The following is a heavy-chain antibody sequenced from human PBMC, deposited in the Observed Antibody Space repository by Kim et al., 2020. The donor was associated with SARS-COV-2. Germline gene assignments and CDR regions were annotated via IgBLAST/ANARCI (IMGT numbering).Heavy chain of an antibody. Sequence: GGSLRLSCAASGFTFDDYAMHWVRQAPGKGLEWVSGISWNSGSIGYADSVKGRFTISRDNAKNSLYLQMNSLRAEDTALYYCAKDSRRYSSSSETPLGFDPWGQGTLVTVSS. J-gene: IGHJ5*02. D-gene: IGHD6-6*01. CDR1: GFTFDDYA. CDR3: AKDSRRYSSSSETPLGFDP. V-gene: IGHV3-9*01. CDR2: ISWNSGSI.